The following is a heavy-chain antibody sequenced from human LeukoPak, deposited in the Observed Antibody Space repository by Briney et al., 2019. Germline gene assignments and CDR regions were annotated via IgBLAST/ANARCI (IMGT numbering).Heavy chain of an antibody. CDR1: GGSISSYY. J-gene: IGHJ4*02. V-gene: IGHV4-4*07. D-gene: IGHD3-3*01. CDR2: IYTSEST. CDR3: ARSGYYDFWSGLDY. Sequence: SETLSLTCTVSGGSISSYYWSWIRQPAGEGLEWIGRIYTSESTNYNPSLKSRVTMSVDTSKNQFSLKLSSVTAADTAVYYCARSGYYDFWSGLDYWGQGTLVTVSS.